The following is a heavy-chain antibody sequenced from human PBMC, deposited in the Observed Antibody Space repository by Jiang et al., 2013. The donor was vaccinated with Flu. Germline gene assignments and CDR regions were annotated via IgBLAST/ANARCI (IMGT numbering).Heavy chain of an antibody. CDR2: IYYSGST. J-gene: IGHJ4*02. V-gene: IGHV4-59*08. CDR1: GGSISSYY. Sequence: GSGLVKPSETLSLTCTVSGGSISSYYWSWIRQPPGKGLEWIGYIYYSGSTNYNPSLKSRVTISVDTSKNQFSLKLSSVTAADTAVYYCARQGYYYDSSGPLDYWGQGTLVTVSS. CDR3: ARQGYYYDSSGPLDY. D-gene: IGHD3-22*01.